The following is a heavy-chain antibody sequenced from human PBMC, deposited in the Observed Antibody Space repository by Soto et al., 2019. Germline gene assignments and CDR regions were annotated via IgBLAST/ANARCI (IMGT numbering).Heavy chain of an antibody. Sequence: PGESLKISCKGSGYSFTSYWISWVRQIPGKGLELMLRIDPSDCYTNDSPSFQGHVTISADKSISTASLQTSSLTASDNAMYHSAYGNDIVFVAGAIQYGMDVWGQGTPVTVSS. J-gene: IGHJ6*02. D-gene: IGHD2-2*01. CDR3: AYGNDIVFVAGAIQYGMDV. V-gene: IGHV5-10-1*01. CDR2: IDPSDCYT. CDR1: GYSFTSYW.